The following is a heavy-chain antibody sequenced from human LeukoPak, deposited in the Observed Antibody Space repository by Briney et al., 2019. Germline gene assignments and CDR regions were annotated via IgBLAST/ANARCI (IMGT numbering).Heavy chain of an antibody. Sequence: SVTLSLTCTVSGGSISSYYWSWIRQPPGKGLEWIGYIYYSGSTYYNPSLKSRVTISVDTSKNQFSLKLSSVTAADTAVYYCARDVADYYGSGIYGMDVWGQGTTVTVSS. V-gene: IGHV4-59*12. CDR3: ARDVADYYGSGIYGMDV. CDR2: IYYSGST. CDR1: GGSISSYY. D-gene: IGHD3-10*01. J-gene: IGHJ6*02.